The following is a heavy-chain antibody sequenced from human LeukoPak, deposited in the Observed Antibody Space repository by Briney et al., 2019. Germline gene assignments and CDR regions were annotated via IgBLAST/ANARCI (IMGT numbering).Heavy chain of an antibody. CDR1: GFTFSSYW. Sequence: GGSLRLSCAAFGFTFSSYWMHWVRQAPGKGLVWVSRINSDGSSTSYADSVKGRFTISRDNAKNTLYLQMNSLRAEDTAVYYCARVDCGGDCYSAEYFQHWGQGTLVTVTS. V-gene: IGHV3-74*01. CDR3: ARVDCGGDCYSAEYFQH. J-gene: IGHJ1*01. CDR2: INSDGSST. D-gene: IGHD2-21*02.